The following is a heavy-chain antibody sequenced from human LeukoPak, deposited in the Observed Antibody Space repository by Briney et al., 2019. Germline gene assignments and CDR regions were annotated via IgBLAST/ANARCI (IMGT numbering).Heavy chain of an antibody. D-gene: IGHD5-12*01. CDR1: GFTFSSCG. CDR3: ARANPVATGFGGLDV. CDR2: IWYDGSNK. Sequence: GGSLRLSCAASGFTFSSCGMHWVRQAPGKGLEWVAAIWYDGSNKDYADPVKGRFTISRDNSKSTLYLRMNSLRSEDTAVYYCARANPVATGFGGLDVWGQGTTVTVSS. J-gene: IGHJ6*02. V-gene: IGHV3-33*01.